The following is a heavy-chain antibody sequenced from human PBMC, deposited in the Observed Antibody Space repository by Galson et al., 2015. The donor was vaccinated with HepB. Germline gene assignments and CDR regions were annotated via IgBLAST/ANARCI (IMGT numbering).Heavy chain of an antibody. V-gene: IGHV2-70*12. CDR2: IDWDDDK. J-gene: IGHJ3*02. Sequence: PALVKPTQTLTLTCTFSGFSLRTSGMCVSWIRQPPGKALEWLALIDWDDDKYYITSLKSRLTISKDTSKNQVVLTMTNMDPVDTATYYCAHVMITFGGVIGPDAFDIWGQGTMVTVSS. CDR3: AHVMITFGGVIGPDAFDI. D-gene: IGHD3-16*02. CDR1: GFSLRTSGMC.